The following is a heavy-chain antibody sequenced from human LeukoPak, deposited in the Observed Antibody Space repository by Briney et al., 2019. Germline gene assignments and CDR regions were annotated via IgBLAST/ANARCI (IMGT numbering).Heavy chain of an antibody. CDR1: GLTFSTYV. D-gene: IGHD3-3*01. Sequence: PGGTLRLSCAASGLTFSTYVMNWVRQAPGKGLEWISSMSSGSSYIYYAASVRGRSTIARDNTKNSLFLVMNNLRTEDTAIYYCARDRPTGASRVFVVQWGQGTQVTVSS. V-gene: IGHV3-21*06. CDR2: MSSGSSYI. CDR3: ARDRPTGASRVFVVQ. J-gene: IGHJ4*02.